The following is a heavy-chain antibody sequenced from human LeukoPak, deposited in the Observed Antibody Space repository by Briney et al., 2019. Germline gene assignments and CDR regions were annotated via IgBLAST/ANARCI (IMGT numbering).Heavy chain of an antibody. D-gene: IGHD3-10*01. CDR2: ITSSGSTI. V-gene: IGHV3-48*02. CDR3: ARSRASDY. J-gene: IGHJ4*02. CDR1: GFTFSSYN. Sequence: GGSLRLSCAASGFTFSSYNMNWVRQAPGKGLEWASYITSSGSTIYYADSVKGRFTISRDNAKNSLYLQMNSLRDEDTAVYYCARSRASDYWGQGTLVTVSS.